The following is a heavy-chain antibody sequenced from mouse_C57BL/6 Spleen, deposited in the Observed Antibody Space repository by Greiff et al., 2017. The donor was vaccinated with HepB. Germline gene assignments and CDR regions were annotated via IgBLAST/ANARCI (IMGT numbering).Heavy chain of an antibody. Sequence: VQLQQSGPELVKPGASVKISCKASGYSFTDYNMNWVKQSNGKSLEWIGVINPNYGTTSYNQKFKGKATLTVDQSSSKAYMQLNSLTSDDSAVYYCARSTTVVAPYYAMDYWGQGTSVTVSS. CDR2: INPNYGTT. V-gene: IGHV1-39*01. J-gene: IGHJ4*01. CDR1: GYSFTDYN. CDR3: ARSTTVVAPYYAMDY. D-gene: IGHD1-1*01.